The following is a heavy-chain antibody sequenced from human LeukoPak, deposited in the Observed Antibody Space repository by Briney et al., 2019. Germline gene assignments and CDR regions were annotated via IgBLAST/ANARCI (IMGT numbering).Heavy chain of an antibody. V-gene: IGHV4-30-4*08. CDR1: GGSISSGDYY. CDR2: IYYSGST. D-gene: IGHD6-6*01. J-gene: IGHJ5*02. CDR3: ARAGKGSIAVPFDP. Sequence: SETLSLTCIVSGGSISSGDYYWSWIRQPPGKGLEWIGYIYYSGSTYYNPSLKSRITISVDTSKNQFSLKLSSVTAADTAVYYCARAGKGSIAVPFDPWGQGTLVTVSS.